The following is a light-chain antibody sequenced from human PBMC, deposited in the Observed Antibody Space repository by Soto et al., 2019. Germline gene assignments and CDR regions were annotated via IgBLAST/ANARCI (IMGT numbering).Light chain of an antibody. V-gene: IGLV1-44*01. Sequence: QSVLTQPPSASGTPGQRVTISCSGSSSNIGSNTVNWYQQLPGTAPKLLIYSNNQRPSGVPGRCSGSKSGTSASLAISGLQSEDEADYYCAAWDDSLNGFVVFGGGTKVTVL. CDR3: AAWDDSLNGFVV. J-gene: IGLJ2*01. CDR1: SSNIGSNT. CDR2: SNN.